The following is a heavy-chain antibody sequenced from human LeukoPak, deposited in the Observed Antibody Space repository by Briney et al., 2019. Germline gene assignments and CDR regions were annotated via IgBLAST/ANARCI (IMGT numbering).Heavy chain of an antibody. J-gene: IGHJ3*02. CDR2: IYHSGST. CDR3: ARAYLVAATRDAFDI. Sequence: PSETLSLTCAVSGGSISSSNWWSWVRQPPGKGLEWIGEIYHSGSTNYNPSLKSRVTISVDKSKNQFSLKLSSVTAADTAVYYCARAYLVAATRDAFDIWGQGTMVTVSS. D-gene: IGHD2-15*01. CDR1: GGSISSSNW. V-gene: IGHV4-4*02.